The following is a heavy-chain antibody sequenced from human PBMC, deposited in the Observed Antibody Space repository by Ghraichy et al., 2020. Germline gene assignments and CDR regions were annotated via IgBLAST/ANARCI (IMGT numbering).Heavy chain of an antibody. Sequence: GESLNISCAASGFTFSSYWMHWVRQAPGKGLVWVSRINSDGSSTSYADSVKGRFTISRDNAKNTLYLQMNSLRAEDTAGYYCARDLVSSSWYEAGFDPLGQGTLVTVSS. V-gene: IGHV3-74*01. CDR1: GFTFSSYW. D-gene: IGHD6-13*01. CDR3: ARDLVSSSWYEAGFDP. J-gene: IGHJ5*02. CDR2: INSDGSST.